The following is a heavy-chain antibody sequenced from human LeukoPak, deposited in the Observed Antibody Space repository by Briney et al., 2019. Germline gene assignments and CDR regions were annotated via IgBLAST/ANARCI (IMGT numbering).Heavy chain of an antibody. D-gene: IGHD2-2*01. Sequence: GGSLRLSCAASGCTVSSNYMSWVRQAPGKGLEWVSVIYSGGSTYYADSVKGRFTISRDNSKNTLYLQMNSLRAEDTAVYYCARNLGYCSSTSCYYQPPNYWGQGTLVTVSS. CDR1: GCTVSSNY. CDR2: IYSGGST. J-gene: IGHJ4*02. V-gene: IGHV3-53*01. CDR3: ARNLGYCSSTSCYYQPPNY.